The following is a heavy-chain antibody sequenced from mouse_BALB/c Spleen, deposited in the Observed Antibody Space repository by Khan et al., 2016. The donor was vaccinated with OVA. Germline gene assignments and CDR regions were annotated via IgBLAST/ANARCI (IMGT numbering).Heavy chain of an antibody. CDR1: GFNIKDTY. V-gene: IGHV14-3*02. CDR2: IDPANGNT. CDR3: ARRRNYYGSLDY. J-gene: IGHJ2*01. Sequence: PLYESGAELVKPGASVKLSCTASGFNIKDTYMHWVKQRPEQGLEWIGRIDPANGNTKYDPKFQGKATITADTSSNTAYLQLSSLTSEDTAVYYCARRRNYYGSLDYWGQGTTLTVSS. D-gene: IGHD1-1*01.